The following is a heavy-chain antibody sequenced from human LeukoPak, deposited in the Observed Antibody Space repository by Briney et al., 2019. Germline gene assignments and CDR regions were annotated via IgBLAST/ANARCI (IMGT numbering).Heavy chain of an antibody. CDR1: GYTFTSYY. CDR3: ARGSRRHCSSTSCYTNY. V-gene: IGHV1-46*01. D-gene: IGHD2-2*02. J-gene: IGHJ4*02. Sequence: GASVKVSCKASGYTFTSYYMHWVRQAPGQGLEWMGIINPSGGSTSYAQKFQGRVTMTRDTSTSTVYMELSSLRSEDTAVYYCARGSRRHCSSTSCYTNYWGQGTLVTVSS. CDR2: INPSGGST.